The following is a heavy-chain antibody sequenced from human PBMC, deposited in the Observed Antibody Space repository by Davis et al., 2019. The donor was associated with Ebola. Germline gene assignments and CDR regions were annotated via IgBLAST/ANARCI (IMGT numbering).Heavy chain of an antibody. D-gene: IGHD3-16*01. CDR2: ISTSGNYM. CDR1: GFSLNNYN. CDR3: AGHLGVDGMDV. V-gene: IGHV3-21*01. J-gene: IGHJ6*02. Sequence: GGSLRLSCAASGFSLNNYNMNWVRQAPGKGLEWVSYISTSGNYMYYADSVKGRFTVSRDNAKNSLYLQMDSLGAEDTAFYYCAGHLGVDGMDVWGQGNAVTGS.